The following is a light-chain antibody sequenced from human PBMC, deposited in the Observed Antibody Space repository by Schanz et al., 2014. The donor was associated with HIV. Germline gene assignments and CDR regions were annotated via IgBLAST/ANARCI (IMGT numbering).Light chain of an antibody. Sequence: QSVLTQPPSAAGTPGQRVKIVWEGSSSNFRRKGGKSDPHPPGTAPRLVIYNTFHRPSGVPDRFSGSQSGTSASLAISGLQSEDESDFFCATCHASLDGWVFGGGTKLTVL. CDR2: NTF. CDR3: ATCHASLDGWV. CDR1: SSNFRRKG. J-gene: IGLJ3*02. V-gene: IGLV1-44*01.